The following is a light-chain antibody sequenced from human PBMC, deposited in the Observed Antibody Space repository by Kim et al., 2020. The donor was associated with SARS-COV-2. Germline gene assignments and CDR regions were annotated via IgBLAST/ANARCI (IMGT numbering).Light chain of an antibody. CDR1: QDIRND. Sequence: ASVGERVTITCRASQDIRNDLGWYQQNPGRATKRLIYGASSLQSGVPSSFSGSGSGTEFTLTISSVQPEDFATYFCLQHSTYPITFGQGTRLEIK. J-gene: IGKJ5*01. CDR2: GAS. V-gene: IGKV1-17*01. CDR3: LQHSTYPIT.